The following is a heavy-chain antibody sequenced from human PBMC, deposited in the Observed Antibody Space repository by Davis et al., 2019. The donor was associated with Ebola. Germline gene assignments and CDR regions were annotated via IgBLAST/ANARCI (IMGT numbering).Heavy chain of an antibody. CDR1: GFTFISYE. CDR3: ARGPEDYYFDY. V-gene: IGHV3-21*04. Sequence: GESLKISCAGSGFTFISYEMNWVRQAPGKGLEWVSSISSSGNYIYYADSVKGRFTISRDNPKNAVYLQMNSLRVEDTAVYYCARGPEDYYFDYWGQGTLVTVSS. CDR2: ISSSGNYI. J-gene: IGHJ4*02.